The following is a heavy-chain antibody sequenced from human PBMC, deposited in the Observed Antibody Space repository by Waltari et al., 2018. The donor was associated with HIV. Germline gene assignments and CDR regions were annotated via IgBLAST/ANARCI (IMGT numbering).Heavy chain of an antibody. Sequence: EVQLVETGGGLIQPGGSLRLSCAASGFTVSSNYMSGVSQAPGKGLEWVSVIYSGGSTYYADSVKGRFTISRDNSKNTLYLQMNSLRAEDTAVYYCARDTPPFGEGGGYWGQGTLVTVSS. V-gene: IGHV3-53*02. CDR3: ARDTPPFGEGGGY. D-gene: IGHD3-10*01. J-gene: IGHJ4*02. CDR2: IYSGGST. CDR1: GFTVSSNY.